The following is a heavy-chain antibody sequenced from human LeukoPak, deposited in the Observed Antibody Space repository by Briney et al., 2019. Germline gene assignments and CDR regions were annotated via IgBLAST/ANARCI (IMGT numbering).Heavy chain of an antibody. CDR2: ISDSGSLT. CDR1: GFAFSSLA. Sequence: GSLRLSCAASGFAFSSLAMGWVRQAPGQGLEWVSVISDSGSLTYYADSVKGRSTISRDNSKNPLFLQMNSLRAEDTAVYYCAKDARRTNGWYFFDYWGQGTLVTVSS. V-gene: IGHV3-23*01. D-gene: IGHD6-19*01. J-gene: IGHJ4*02. CDR3: AKDARRTNGWYFFDY.